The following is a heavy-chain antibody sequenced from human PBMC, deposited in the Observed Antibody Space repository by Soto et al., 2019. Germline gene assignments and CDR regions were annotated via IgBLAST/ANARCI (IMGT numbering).Heavy chain of an antibody. Sequence: SETLSLTCTVSGGSISSGGYYWSWIRQHPGKGLEWIGYIYYSGSTNYNPSLKSRVTMSVDTSKNQFSLKLSSVTAADTAIYYCARGGELYSGWTYNCFDPWGQGTLVTVSS. CDR2: IYYSGST. V-gene: IGHV4-61*08. J-gene: IGHJ5*02. CDR3: ARGGELYSGWTYNCFDP. CDR1: GGSISSGGYY. D-gene: IGHD5-12*01.